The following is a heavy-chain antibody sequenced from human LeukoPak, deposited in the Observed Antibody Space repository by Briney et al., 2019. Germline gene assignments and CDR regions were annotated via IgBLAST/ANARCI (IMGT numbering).Heavy chain of an antibody. CDR3: ARAAFWSGYYLDY. CDR1: GYTFTSYY. D-gene: IGHD3-3*01. J-gene: IGHJ4*02. Sequence: GASVKVSCKASGYTFTSYYMHWVRQAPGQGLEWMGGIIPIFGTANYAQKFQGRVTITTDESTSTAYMELSSLRSEDTAVYYCARAAFWSGYYLDYWGQGTLVTVSS. V-gene: IGHV1-69*05. CDR2: IIPIFGTA.